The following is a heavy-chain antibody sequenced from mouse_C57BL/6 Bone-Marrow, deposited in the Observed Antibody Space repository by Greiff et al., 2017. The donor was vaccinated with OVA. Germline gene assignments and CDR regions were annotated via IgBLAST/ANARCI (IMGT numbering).Heavy chain of an antibody. J-gene: IGHJ4*01. CDR2: SRNKANDYTT. D-gene: IGHD2-4*01. V-gene: IGHV7-1*01. CDR3: ASYDYDGYYAMDY. CDR1: GFTFSDFY. Sequence: EVQLVESGGGLVQSGRSLRLSCATSGFTFSDFYMEWVRQAPGKGLEWIAASRNKANDYTTEYSASVKGRFIVSRDTSQSILYLQMNALRAEDTAIYYCASYDYDGYYAMDYWGQGTSVTVSS.